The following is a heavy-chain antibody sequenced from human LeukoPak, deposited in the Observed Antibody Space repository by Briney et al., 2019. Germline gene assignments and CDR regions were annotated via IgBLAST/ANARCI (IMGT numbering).Heavy chain of an antibody. D-gene: IGHD3-10*01. CDR3: ARRVATTSGSLSGMDV. V-gene: IGHV5-10-1*01. Sequence: GESLKISCKGSGYSFTSYWISWVRQMPGKGLEWMGRIDPSDSYTNYSPSFQGHVTISADKSSSTAYLQWSSLKASDTAMYYCARRVATTSGSLSGMDVWGQGTTVTVSS. CDR2: IDPSDSYT. CDR1: GYSFTSYW. J-gene: IGHJ6*02.